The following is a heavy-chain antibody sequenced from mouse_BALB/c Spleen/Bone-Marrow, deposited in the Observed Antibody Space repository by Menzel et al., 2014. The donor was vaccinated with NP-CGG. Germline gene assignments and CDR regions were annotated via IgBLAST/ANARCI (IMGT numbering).Heavy chain of an antibody. J-gene: IGHJ4*01. Sequence: VQLKESGPSLVKPSQTLSLTCSVTGDSITSGYWSWIRKFPGNKLEYMGYISYSGSTYYNPSLKSRISITRDTSKNQYYLQLNSVTTEDTATYYCARGGGSSYNYAMDYWGQGTSVTVSS. D-gene: IGHD1-1*01. CDR2: ISYSGST. CDR3: ARGGGSSYNYAMDY. CDR1: GDSITSGY. V-gene: IGHV3-8*02.